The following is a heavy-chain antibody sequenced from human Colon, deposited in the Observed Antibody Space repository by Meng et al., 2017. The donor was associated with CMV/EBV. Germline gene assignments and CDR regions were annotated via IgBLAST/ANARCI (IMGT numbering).Heavy chain of an antibody. CDR1: GFTFNSYT. D-gene: IGHD2-21*02. CDR2: ISGGNTYK. CDR3: ARAAIPVISADELGA. Sequence: ESLKISFVASGFTFNSYTMNWVRQPPGQGLGWVSSISGGNTYKYYADSVKGRFTIARDNSKNSLYLQITNVSAPDTDVYFCARAAIPVISADELGAWGRGTMVTVSS. V-gene: IGHV3-21*01. J-gene: IGHJ5*02.